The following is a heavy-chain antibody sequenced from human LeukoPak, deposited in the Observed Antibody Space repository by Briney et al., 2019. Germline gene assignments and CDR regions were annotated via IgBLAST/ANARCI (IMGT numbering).Heavy chain of an antibody. J-gene: IGHJ4*02. CDR2: IYYSGST. CDR3: ASEAYYYGSGSEN. Sequence: PSETLSLTCTVSGGSISSYYWGWIHQPPGKGLEWIGSIYYSGSTYYNPSLKSRVTISVDTSKNQFSLKLSSVTAADTAVYYCASEAYYYGSGSENWGQGTLVTVSS. D-gene: IGHD3-10*01. V-gene: IGHV4-39*01. CDR1: GGSISSYY.